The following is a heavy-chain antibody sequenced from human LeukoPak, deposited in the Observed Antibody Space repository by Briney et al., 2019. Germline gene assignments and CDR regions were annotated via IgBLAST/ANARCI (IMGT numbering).Heavy chain of an antibody. CDR1: GFTFSSYG. CDR3: ASGGVTLGAFDI. D-gene: IGHD3-16*01. CDR2: IWYDGSNK. J-gene: IGHJ3*02. V-gene: IGHV3-33*01. Sequence: GGSLRLSCAASGFTFSSYGMHWVRQAPGKGLEWVAVIWYDGSNKYYADSVKGRFTISRDNSKNTLYLQMNSLRAEDTAVYYCASGGVTLGAFDIWGQGTMVTVSS.